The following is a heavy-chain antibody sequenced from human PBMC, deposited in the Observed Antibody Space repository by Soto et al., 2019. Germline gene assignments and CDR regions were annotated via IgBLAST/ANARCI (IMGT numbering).Heavy chain of an antibody. D-gene: IGHD4-17*01. V-gene: IGHV4-39*01. CDR2: IYYSGST. CDR3: ASPTTVTPHWYFDL. Sequence: QLQLQESGPGLVKPSETLSLTCTVSGGSISSSSYYWGWIRQPPGKGLEWIGSIYYSGSTYYNPSLKSRVTISVDTSKNQFSLKLSSVTAADTAVYYCASPTTVTPHWYFDLWGRGTLVTVSS. J-gene: IGHJ2*01. CDR1: GGSISSSSYY.